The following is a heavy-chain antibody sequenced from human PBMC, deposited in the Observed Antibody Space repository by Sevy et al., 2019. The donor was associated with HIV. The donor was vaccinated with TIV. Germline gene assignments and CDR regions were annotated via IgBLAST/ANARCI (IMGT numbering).Heavy chain of an antibody. CDR3: ASRQSKWEVLSRDY. V-gene: IGHV3-30*03. CDR1: GFTFSSYG. J-gene: IGHJ4*02. CDR2: ISYDGSNK. D-gene: IGHD1-26*01. Sequence: GGSLRLSCAASGFTFSSYGMHWVRQAPGKGLEWVAVISYDGSNKYYADSVKGRFTISRDNSKNTLYLQMNSLRAEDTAVYYCASRQSKWEVLSRDYWGQGTLVTVSS.